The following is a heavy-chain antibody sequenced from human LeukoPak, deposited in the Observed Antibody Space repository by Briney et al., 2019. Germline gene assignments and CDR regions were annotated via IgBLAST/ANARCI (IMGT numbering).Heavy chain of an antibody. CDR3: ARGALDFDY. V-gene: IGHV3-48*02. CDR1: GFTFSSYS. Sequence: PGGSLRLSCAASGFTFSSYSMNWVRQGPGKGLEWVSYISSSSSTIYYADSVKGRFTISRDNAKNSLYLHMNSLKDEDTAVYYCARGALDFDYWGQGTLVTVSS. CDR2: ISSSSSTI. J-gene: IGHJ4*02.